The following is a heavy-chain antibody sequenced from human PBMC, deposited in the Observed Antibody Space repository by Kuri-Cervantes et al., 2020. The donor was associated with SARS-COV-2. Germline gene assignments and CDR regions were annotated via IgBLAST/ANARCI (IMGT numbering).Heavy chain of an antibody. CDR1: GGSISSGGYS. D-gene: IGHD6-19*01. CDR2: IYHSGST. J-gene: IGHJ5*02. Sequence: SETLSLTCAVSGGSISSGGYSWSWIRQPPGKGLEGIGYIYHSGSTYYNPSLKSRVTISVDRSKNQFSLKLSSVTAADTAVYYCARESIAVAGTGGFDPWGQGTLVTVSS. V-gene: IGHV4-30-2*01. CDR3: ARESIAVAGTGGFDP.